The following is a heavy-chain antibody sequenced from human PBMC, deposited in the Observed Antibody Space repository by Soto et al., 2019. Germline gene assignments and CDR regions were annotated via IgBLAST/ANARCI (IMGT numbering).Heavy chain of an antibody. J-gene: IGHJ4*02. D-gene: IGHD2-21*02. CDR2: INPNSGDT. V-gene: IGHV1-2*02. Sequence: QAQLVQSGAEVKKPGASVKVSCEASGYTFTSYYMHWVRQAPGQGLEWMGWINPNSGDTKYAQKCRGRVNMTRDTSITTAYMEVKMLTSDDTAVYYCARQLAYCGGDCFTEPVDYWGQGTLVTVSS. CDR1: GYTFTSYY. CDR3: ARQLAYCGGDCFTEPVDY.